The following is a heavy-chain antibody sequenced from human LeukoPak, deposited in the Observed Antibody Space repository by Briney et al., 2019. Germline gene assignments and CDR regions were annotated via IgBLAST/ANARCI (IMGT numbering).Heavy chain of an antibody. CDR1: GYTFTGCY. J-gene: IGHJ4*02. D-gene: IGHD2-15*01. CDR2: INPNSGGT. V-gene: IGHV1-2*02. Sequence: ASVKVSCKASGYTFTGCYMHWVRQAPGQGLEWMGWINPNSGGTNYAQKFQGRVTMTRDTSISTAYMELSRLRSDDTAVYYCARECSGGSCWGYWGQGTLVTVSS. CDR3: ARECSGGSCWGY.